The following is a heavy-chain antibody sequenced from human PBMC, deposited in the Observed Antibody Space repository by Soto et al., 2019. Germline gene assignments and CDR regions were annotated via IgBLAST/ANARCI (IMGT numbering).Heavy chain of an antibody. CDR2: ISYDGSNK. CDR1: GFTFSSYA. Sequence: GGSLRLSCAASGFTFSSYAMHWVRQAPGKGLEWVAVISYDGSNKYYADSVKGRFTISRDNSKNTLYLQMNSLRAEDTAVYYCARDRNWGFYYYYYGMDVWGQGTTVTVSS. J-gene: IGHJ6*02. V-gene: IGHV3-30-3*01. D-gene: IGHD7-27*01. CDR3: ARDRNWGFYYYYYGMDV.